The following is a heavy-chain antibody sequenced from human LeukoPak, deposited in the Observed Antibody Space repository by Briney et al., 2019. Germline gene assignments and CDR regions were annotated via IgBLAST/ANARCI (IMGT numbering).Heavy chain of an antibody. V-gene: IGHV4-59*08. Sequence: SETLSLTCTVSGVSITTYYWTWIRQPPGKGLEWIGYAYYSAITNYNPSLRNRVTISLDTSKNQFSPKLTSVTAADTALYYCARSDGIRGKYLLDYWGQGSLVTVSS. CDR2: AYYSAIT. CDR1: GVSITTYY. D-gene: IGHD2-2*01. J-gene: IGHJ4*02. CDR3: ARSDGIRGKYLLDY.